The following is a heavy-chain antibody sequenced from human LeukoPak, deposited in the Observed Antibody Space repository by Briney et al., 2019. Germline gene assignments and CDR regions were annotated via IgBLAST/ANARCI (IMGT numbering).Heavy chain of an antibody. V-gene: IGHV6-1*01. J-gene: IGHJ6*02. CDR2: TYYRSKWYN. CDR3: ARGFYYTGMDV. CDR1: GDSVSSNSVT. D-gene: IGHD3-10*01. Sequence: SQTLSLTCAISGDSVSSNSVTWNWLRQSPSRGLEWLGRTYYRSKWYNDYAVSVKSRITINPDTSKNQFSLQLNSVTPEDTAVYYCARGFYYTGMDVWGQGTTVTVSS.